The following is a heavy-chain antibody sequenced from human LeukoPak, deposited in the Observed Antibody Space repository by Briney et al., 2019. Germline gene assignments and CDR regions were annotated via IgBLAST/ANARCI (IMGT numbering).Heavy chain of an antibody. D-gene: IGHD3-10*01. CDR2: IRYDGSNK. CDR3: ATVRLYGSGNYYSDY. Sequence: GGSLRLSCAASGFTFSSYGMHWVRQAPGKGLEWVAFIRYDGSNKYYADSVKGRFTISRDNSKNTLYLQMNSLRAEDTAVYHCATVRLYGSGNYYSDYWGQGTLVTVSS. V-gene: IGHV3-30*02. CDR1: GFTFSSYG. J-gene: IGHJ4*02.